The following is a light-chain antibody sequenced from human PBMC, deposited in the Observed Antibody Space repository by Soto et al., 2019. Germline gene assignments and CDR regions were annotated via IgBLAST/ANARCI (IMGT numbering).Light chain of an antibody. Sequence: EIVMTQSPAILSVSPGERGTLSCRASQDIGTKLAWYQQKPGQAPRLLIYDASVRATGISDRFSGSGSGTDFTLTIGRLEPEDFAVYYCHQYANSPLTFGQGTRLEIK. CDR2: DAS. CDR3: HQYANSPLT. CDR1: QDIGTK. J-gene: IGKJ5*01. V-gene: IGKV3-20*01.